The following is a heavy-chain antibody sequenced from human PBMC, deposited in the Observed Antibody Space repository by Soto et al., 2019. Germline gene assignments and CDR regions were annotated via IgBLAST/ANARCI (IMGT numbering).Heavy chain of an antibody. CDR2: INHSGST. Sequence: SEPLSLTGAVYGGSFSVYYWSWIRQPPGKGLEWIGEINHSGSTNYNPSLKSRVTISVDTSKNQFSLKLSPVTAADTAVYYCARIEVDTAMVTIDYWGQGTLVTVSS. J-gene: IGHJ4*02. D-gene: IGHD5-18*01. CDR3: ARIEVDTAMVTIDY. V-gene: IGHV4-34*01. CDR1: GGSFSVYY.